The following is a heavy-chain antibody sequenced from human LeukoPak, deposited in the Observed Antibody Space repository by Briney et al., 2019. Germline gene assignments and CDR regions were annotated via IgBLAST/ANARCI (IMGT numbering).Heavy chain of an antibody. V-gene: IGHV3-21*06. CDR3: ARDRILAGYYPPDALDM. CDR2: ISSGSSDI. Sequence: GGSLRLSCAASGFTFSAYSMNWVRRAPGKGLEWVSSISSGSSDIRYADSLKGRITISRDNAKNSLYLQMYSLRAEDTAVYFCARDRILAGYYPPDALDMWGQGTMVTVSS. J-gene: IGHJ3*02. CDR1: GFTFSAYS. D-gene: IGHD3-9*01.